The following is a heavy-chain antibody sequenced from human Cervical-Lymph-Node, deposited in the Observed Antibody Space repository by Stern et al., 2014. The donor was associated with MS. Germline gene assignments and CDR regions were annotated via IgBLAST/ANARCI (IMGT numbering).Heavy chain of an antibody. CDR1: GFSFSDFY. CDR2: SRNKAKSYTT. Sequence: EMQLVESGGGLVQPGGSLRLSCAVSGFSFSDFYIDWVRQAPGKGLEWIGRSRNKAKSYTTDYAASVKGRFTISRDDSKNSVFLQMNSLKTEDTAVYYCSRDSSGDYWGPGTLVTVSS. V-gene: IGHV3-72*01. J-gene: IGHJ4*02. CDR3: SRDSSGDY.